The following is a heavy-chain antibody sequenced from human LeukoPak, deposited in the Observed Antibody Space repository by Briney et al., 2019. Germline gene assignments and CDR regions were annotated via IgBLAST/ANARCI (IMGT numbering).Heavy chain of an antibody. Sequence: GGSLRLSCVASGFTFSSYWMHWVRQAPGKGLVWVSRINSDGSSTSYADSVKGRFTISRDNAKNTLYLQMNSLRAEDTAVYYCARVGFPAGFDYWGQGTLVTVSS. V-gene: IGHV3-74*01. D-gene: IGHD2-2*03. CDR2: INSDGSST. CDR3: ARVGFPAGFDY. J-gene: IGHJ4*02. CDR1: GFTFSSYW.